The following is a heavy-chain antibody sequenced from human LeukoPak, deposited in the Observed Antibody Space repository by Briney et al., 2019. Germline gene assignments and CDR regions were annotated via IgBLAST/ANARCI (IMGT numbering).Heavy chain of an antibody. J-gene: IGHJ4*02. V-gene: IGHV1-18*01. CDR3: ARGESYDILTDFDY. D-gene: IGHD3-9*01. CDR1: GYTFTSYG. CDR2: ISAYNGNT. Sequence: ASVKVSCKASGYTFTSYGISWVRQAPGQGLEWMGWISAYNGNTNYAQKFQGRVTMTRNTSISTAYMELSSLRSEDTAVYYCARGESYDILTDFDYWGQGTLVTVSS.